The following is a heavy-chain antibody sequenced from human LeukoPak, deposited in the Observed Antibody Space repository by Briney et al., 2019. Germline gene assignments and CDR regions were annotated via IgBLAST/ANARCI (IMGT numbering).Heavy chain of an antibody. CDR2: ISVYNGNT. J-gene: IGHJ4*02. Sequence: AASVKVSCKASHYTFTNYGISWVRQAPGQGLEWMGWISVYNGNTKYTEKLQGRVTMTTDTSTTTAYMELRSLRSDDTAVYYCARVAYFGSWYLDYWGQGTLVTVSS. CDR1: HYTFTNYG. CDR3: ARVAYFGSWYLDY. D-gene: IGHD2-21*01. V-gene: IGHV1-18*01.